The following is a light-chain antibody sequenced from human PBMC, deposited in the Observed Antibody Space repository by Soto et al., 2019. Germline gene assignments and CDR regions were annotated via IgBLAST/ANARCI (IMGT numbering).Light chain of an antibody. CDR1: QSVSNY. CDR3: QQRSNWPPLT. V-gene: IGKV3-11*01. J-gene: IGKJ4*01. CDR2: DAS. Sequence: EIVLTQSPATLSLSPGEKATLSCRASQSVSNYLAWYQQKPGQAPRLLIYDASTRATGIPARFSGSGSGTDFTLTISSLEPEDFAVYDCQQRSNWPPLTYGGGTKVEIK.